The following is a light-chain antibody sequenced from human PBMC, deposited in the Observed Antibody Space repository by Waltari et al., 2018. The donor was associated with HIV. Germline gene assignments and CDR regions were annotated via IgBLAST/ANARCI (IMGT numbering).Light chain of an antibody. V-gene: IGLV2-14*03. CDR2: DVS. CDR1: SSDVGGYKY. Sequence: QSALTQPASVSGSPGQSITISCTGTSSDVGGYKYVSCYQQHPGKAPKLMIYDVSNRPSGVSNRFSGSKSGNTASLTISGLQAEDEADYYCSSYTSSNTLPYVFGTGTKVTVL. CDR3: SSYTSSNTLPYV. J-gene: IGLJ1*01.